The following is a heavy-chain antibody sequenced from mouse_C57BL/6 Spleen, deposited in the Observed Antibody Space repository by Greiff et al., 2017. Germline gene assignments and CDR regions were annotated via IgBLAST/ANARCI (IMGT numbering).Heavy chain of an antibody. V-gene: IGHV1-50*01. CDR2: IDPSDSYT. J-gene: IGHJ2*01. CDR1: GYTFTSYW. Sequence: QVQLQQPGAELVKPGASVKLSCKASGYTFTSYWMQWVNQRPGQGLEWIGEIDPSDSYTNYNQKFKGKATLTVDTSSSTAYMQLSSLTSEDSAVYYCARDSSGQGDYWGQGTTLTVSS. CDR3: ARDSSGQGDY. D-gene: IGHD3-2*02.